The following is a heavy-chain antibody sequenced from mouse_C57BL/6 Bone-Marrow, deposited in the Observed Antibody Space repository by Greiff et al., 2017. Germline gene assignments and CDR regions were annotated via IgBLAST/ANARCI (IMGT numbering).Heavy chain of an antibody. Sequence: QVQLKESGAELVRPGTSVKMSCKASGYTFTNYWIGWAKQRPGHGLEWIGDIYPGGGYTNYNEKFKGKATLTADKSSSTAYMQLSSLTSEDSAIYYCARYSIQFYSYDISAMDYWGQGTSVTVSS. CDR1: GYTFTNYW. J-gene: IGHJ4*01. D-gene: IGHD2-12*01. CDR2: IYPGGGYT. V-gene: IGHV1-63*01. CDR3: ARYSIQFYSYDISAMDY.